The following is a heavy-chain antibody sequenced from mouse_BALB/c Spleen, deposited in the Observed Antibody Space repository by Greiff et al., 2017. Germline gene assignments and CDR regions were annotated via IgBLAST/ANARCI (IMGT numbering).Heavy chain of an antibody. J-gene: IGHJ4*01. Sequence: QVQLKESGAELVRPGVSVKISCKGSGYTFTDYAMHWVKQSHAKSLEWIGVISTYYGDASYNQKFKGKATMTVDKSSSTAYMELARLTSEDSAIYYCARSEPAMDYWGQGTSVTVSS. CDR1: GYTFTDYA. CDR3: ARSEPAMDY. V-gene: IGHV1S137*01. CDR2: ISTYYGDA.